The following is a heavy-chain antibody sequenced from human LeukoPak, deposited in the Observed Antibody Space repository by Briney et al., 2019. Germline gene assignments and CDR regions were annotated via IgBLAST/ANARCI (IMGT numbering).Heavy chain of an antibody. CDR2: IYYIGST. D-gene: IGHD5-12*01. Sequence: SETLSLTCTVSGGSISSHYWSWIRQPPGKGLEWIGYIYYIGSTNYNPSLTSRVTISVDTSKNQVSLKLRFVTAADTAVYYCARFAVDSLMVFDYWGQGTLVTVSS. CDR1: GGSISSHY. V-gene: IGHV4-59*08. J-gene: IGHJ4*02. CDR3: ARFAVDSLMVFDY.